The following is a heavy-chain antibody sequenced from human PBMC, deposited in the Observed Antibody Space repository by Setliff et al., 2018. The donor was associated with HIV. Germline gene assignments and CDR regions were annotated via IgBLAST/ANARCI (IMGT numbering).Heavy chain of an antibody. Sequence: AGGSLRLSCAVSGLTFSNLWMMWVRQGPGTGPEWVGRIKSKYHGGTADYAASVKGRFTISRDDSKNTVYLQMHGLKIEDTALYYCATDVPYSGGALNNWGQGTVVTVSS. CDR2: IKSKYHGGTA. CDR1: GLTFSNLW. CDR3: ATDVPYSGGALNN. J-gene: IGHJ3*02. V-gene: IGHV3-15*01. D-gene: IGHD2-21*01.